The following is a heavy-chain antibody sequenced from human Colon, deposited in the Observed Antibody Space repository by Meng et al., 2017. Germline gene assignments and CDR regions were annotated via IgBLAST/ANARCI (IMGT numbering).Heavy chain of an antibody. CDR1: GDSISDYY. D-gene: IGHD6-13*01. CDR2: MFPSGST. J-gene: IGHJ4*02. Sequence: LRLSCSVSGDSISDYYWTWIRQPAGKGLEWIGRMFPSGSTNYNPSLKSRVTMSVDMSKNQISLKLSSVTAADTAVYYCGRDSSSWFFNYWGQGTLVTVSS. CDR3: GRDSSSWFFNY. V-gene: IGHV4-4*07.